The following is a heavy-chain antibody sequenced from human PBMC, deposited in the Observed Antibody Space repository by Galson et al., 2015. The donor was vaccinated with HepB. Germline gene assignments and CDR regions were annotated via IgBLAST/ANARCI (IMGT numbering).Heavy chain of an antibody. CDR2: TSHDGSHK. V-gene: IGHV3-30*04. J-gene: IGHJ5*02. CDR3: ARASTGAAGPNGFDP. Sequence: SLRLSCAASGFTFRTYAMHWVRQAPGKGLDWVAVTSHDGSHKYYADSVKGRFTISRDNSKNTLYLQMNSLRAEDTAVYYCARASTGAAGPNGFDPGGQGTLVTVPS. CDR1: GFTFRTYA. D-gene: IGHD6-13*01.